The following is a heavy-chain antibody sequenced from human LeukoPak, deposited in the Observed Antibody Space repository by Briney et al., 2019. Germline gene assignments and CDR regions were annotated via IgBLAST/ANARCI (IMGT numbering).Heavy chain of an antibody. CDR1: GYTFTSYD. CDR2: MNPNSGNT. CDR3: ARDSYSSSWTPGRDY. Sequence: ASVKVSCKASGYTFTSYDINWVRQATGQGLEWIGWMNPNSGNTGYAQKFQGRVTITRNTSISTAYMELSSLRSDDTAVYYCARDSYSSSWTPGRDYWGQGTLVTVSS. V-gene: IGHV1-8*03. D-gene: IGHD6-13*01. J-gene: IGHJ4*02.